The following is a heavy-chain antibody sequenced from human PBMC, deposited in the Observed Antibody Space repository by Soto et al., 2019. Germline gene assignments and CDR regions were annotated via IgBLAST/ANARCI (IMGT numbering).Heavy chain of an antibody. CDR2: ISAYNDNT. D-gene: IGHD3-22*01. V-gene: IGHV1-18*01. CDR1: GYTCTEYG. Sequence: SVKVSCKTSGYTCTEYGISWVLQAPGQGLEWMGWISAYNDNTKYAPKVQGRATMTTDTSTNTVYMELRSLRSDDTAVYYCGRESCDSSACYGHDYWGHGTLVTVSS. CDR3: GRESCDSSACYGHDY. J-gene: IGHJ4*01.